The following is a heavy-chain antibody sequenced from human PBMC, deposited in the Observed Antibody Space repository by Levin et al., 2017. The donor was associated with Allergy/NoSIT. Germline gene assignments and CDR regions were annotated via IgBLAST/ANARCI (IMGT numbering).Heavy chain of an antibody. CDR2: INQDGSDR. CDR1: GFTCNAYW. CDR3: TRDQSPATGTAVSYDVFDI. Sequence: GESLKISCAASGFTCNAYWMTWVRQAPGKGLEWVANINQDGSDRNYVDSVKGRFTISRDNAKSSLSLQLNSLRAEDTAVYYCTRDQSPATGTAVSYDVFDIWGQGTVVIVSS. J-gene: IGHJ3*02. V-gene: IGHV3-7*01. D-gene: IGHD1-1*01.